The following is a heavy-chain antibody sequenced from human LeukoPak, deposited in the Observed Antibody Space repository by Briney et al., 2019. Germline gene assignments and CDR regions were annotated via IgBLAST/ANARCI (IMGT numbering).Heavy chain of an antibody. Sequence: LGGSLRLSCAASGFTFTSYVMTWVRQAPGKGLEWVSAISASGGSAYYADSVKGRFSISRDNSKNTLYLQMNSLRAEDTAVYYCAKDLQTYCSSTSCYPFFDYWGQGTLVTVSS. CDR1: GFTFTSYV. J-gene: IGHJ4*02. CDR2: ISASGGSA. D-gene: IGHD2-2*01. V-gene: IGHV3-23*01. CDR3: AKDLQTYCSSTSCYPFFDY.